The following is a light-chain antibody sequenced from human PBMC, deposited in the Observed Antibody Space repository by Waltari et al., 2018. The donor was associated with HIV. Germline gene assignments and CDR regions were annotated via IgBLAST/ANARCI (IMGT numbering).Light chain of an antibody. CDR3: QEYYSSPWT. V-gene: IGKV4-1*01. CDR2: WAS. J-gene: IGKJ1*01. CDR1: QSVFYSSNNKNY. Sequence: DIVMTQSPDSLVVSLGERATNNCKSSQSVFYSSNNKNYLAWYQQKPGQPPKLLIYWASTRESGLPDRFSGSGSGKDFTLTISSLQAGDVAVYYCQEYYSSPWTLGQGTKVESK.